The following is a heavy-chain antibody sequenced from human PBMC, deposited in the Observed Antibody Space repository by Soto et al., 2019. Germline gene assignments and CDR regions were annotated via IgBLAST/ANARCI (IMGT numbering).Heavy chain of an antibody. CDR1: GGSINTYY. CDR2: IYHSGYT. J-gene: IGHJ4*02. D-gene: IGHD6-19*01. CDR3: ARVAGAKFDF. Sequence: LSLTCTVSGGSINTYYWSWIRQPAGKGLEWIGRIYHSGYTNPNSSLKSRLTMSVDTSKNQFFLRLSSVTTADTAVYYCARVAGAKFDFWGQGILVTVSS. V-gene: IGHV4-4*07.